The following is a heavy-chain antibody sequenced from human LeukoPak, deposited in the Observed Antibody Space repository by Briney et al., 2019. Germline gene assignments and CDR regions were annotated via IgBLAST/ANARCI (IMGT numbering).Heavy chain of an antibody. Sequence: PGGSLRLSCATSGFTFRTYAMSGVRQAPGKGLEWVSVISYNGGSAHYADSVKGRFTISRDNAKNTLYLQMNSLRAEDTATYYCAKAHSSSWYYFGDWGQGTPVTVSS. D-gene: IGHD3-22*01. J-gene: IGHJ4*02. V-gene: IGHV3-23*01. CDR2: ISYNGGSA. CDR3: AKAHSSSWYYFGD. CDR1: GFTFRTYA.